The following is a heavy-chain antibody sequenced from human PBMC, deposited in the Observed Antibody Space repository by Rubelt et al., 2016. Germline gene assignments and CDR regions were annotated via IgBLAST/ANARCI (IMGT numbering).Heavy chain of an antibody. D-gene: IGHD4-17*01. CDR1: GYTFTSYY. CDR2: INPSGGST. Sequence: GYTFTSYYMHWVRQAPGQGLEWMGIINPSGGSTSYAQKFQGRVTMTRDTSTSTVYMELSSLRSEDTAVYYCARETSPLATVRRAFDIWSQGTMVTVSS. V-gene: IGHV1-46*01. CDR3: ARETSPLATVRRAFDI. J-gene: IGHJ3*02.